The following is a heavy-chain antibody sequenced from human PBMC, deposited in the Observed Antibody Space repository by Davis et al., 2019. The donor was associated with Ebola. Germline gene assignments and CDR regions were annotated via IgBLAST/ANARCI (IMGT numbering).Heavy chain of an antibody. V-gene: IGHV7-4-1*01. CDR1: GYTFTSYA. Sequence: ASVKVSCKASGYTFTSYAMNWVRQAPGQGLEWMGWINTNTGNPTYAQGFTGRFVFSLDTSVSTAYLQICSLKAEDTAVYYCARDQDDFWSGPGYYYMDVWGKGTTVTVSS. J-gene: IGHJ6*03. CDR3: ARDQDDFWSGPGYYYMDV. D-gene: IGHD3-3*01. CDR2: INTNTGNP.